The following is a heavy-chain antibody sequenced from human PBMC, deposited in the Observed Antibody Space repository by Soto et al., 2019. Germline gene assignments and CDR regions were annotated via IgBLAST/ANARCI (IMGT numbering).Heavy chain of an antibody. V-gene: IGHV3-11*01. CDR1: GFTFSDYY. J-gene: IGHJ4*02. CDR2: ISSSGSTI. CDR3: ARVSAPPNAGYSNFDY. D-gene: IGHD4-4*01. Sequence: QVQLVESGGGLVKPGGSLRLSCAASGFTFSDYYMSWIRQAPGKGLEWVSYISSSGSTIYYADSVKGRFTISRDNAKNSLYVQMNSLRAEDTAVDYCARVSAPPNAGYSNFDYWGQGTLVTVSS.